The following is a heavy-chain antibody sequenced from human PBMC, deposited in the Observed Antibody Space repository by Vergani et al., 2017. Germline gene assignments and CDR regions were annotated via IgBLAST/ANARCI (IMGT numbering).Heavy chain of an antibody. Sequence: EVQLVQPGAEVKKPGESLRISCKGSGYSFTSYWISWVRQMPGKGLEWMGRIDPSDSYTNYSPSFQGHVTISAVKSISTAYLQWSSLKASDTAMYYCARQVAVAGKWWGPYYYYGMDVWGQGTTVTVSS. V-gene: IGHV5-10-1*01. D-gene: IGHD6-19*01. CDR1: GYSFTSYW. CDR2: IDPSDSYT. J-gene: IGHJ6*02. CDR3: ARQVAVAGKWWGPYYYYGMDV.